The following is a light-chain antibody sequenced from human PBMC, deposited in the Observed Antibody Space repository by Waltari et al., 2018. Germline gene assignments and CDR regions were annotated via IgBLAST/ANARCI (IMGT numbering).Light chain of an antibody. CDR1: QSIRTY. J-gene: IGKJ4*01. Sequence: DIQMTQSPSSLSASVGDRVAITCRASQSIRTYLNWYQQRPGKAPKLLIYAASNLQGGVPSRFSGSGSGTDFTLSISSLQPEDFATYYCQESYSIFTFGGGTKVESK. CDR2: AAS. CDR3: QESYSIFT. V-gene: IGKV1-39*01.